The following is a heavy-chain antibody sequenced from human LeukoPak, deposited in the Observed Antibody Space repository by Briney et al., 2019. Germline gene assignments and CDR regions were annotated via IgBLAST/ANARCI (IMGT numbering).Heavy chain of an antibody. CDR3: ARDPRITGTTP. CDR1: GFTISNKY. D-gene: IGHD1-7*01. Sequence: PGGSLRLSCADSGFTISNKYMSWVRQAPGKGLEWVSTIYSGGDTYYADSVKGRFTISRDNSKNTLYLQMNSLRAGDTAVYYCARDPRITGTTPWGQGTLVTVSS. V-gene: IGHV3-53*01. J-gene: IGHJ5*02. CDR2: IYSGGDT.